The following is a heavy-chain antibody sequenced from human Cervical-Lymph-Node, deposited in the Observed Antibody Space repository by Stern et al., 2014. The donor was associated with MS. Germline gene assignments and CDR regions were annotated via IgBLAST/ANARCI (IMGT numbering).Heavy chain of an antibody. V-gene: IGHV4-31*03. J-gene: IGHJ5*02. CDR2: IYYSGRT. D-gene: IGHD3-10*01. CDR1: GGSISSGGYY. Sequence: QLQLQESGPGLVKPSQTLSLTCTVSGGSISSGGYYWIWLRQHPGQGLEWIGYIYYSGRTYYNPSLKSRVTISVDTSKNQFSLKLSSGTAADTAVYYCARDGRAMVRGVENWFDPWGQGTLVTVSS. CDR3: ARDGRAMVRGVENWFDP.